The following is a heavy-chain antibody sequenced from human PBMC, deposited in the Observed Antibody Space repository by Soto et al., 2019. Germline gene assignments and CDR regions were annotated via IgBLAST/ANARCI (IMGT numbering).Heavy chain of an antibody. CDR3: ASPSYGSGIGFGRGNYYYYGMDV. CDR1: GYSFTSYW. Sequence: GESLKISCKGSGYSFTSYWISWVRQMPGKGLEWMGRIDPSDSYTNYSPSFQGHVTISADKSISTAYLQWSSLKASDTAMYYCASPSYGSGIGFGRGNYYYYGMDVWGQGTTVTVPS. J-gene: IGHJ6*02. D-gene: IGHD3-10*01. CDR2: IDPSDSYT. V-gene: IGHV5-10-1*01.